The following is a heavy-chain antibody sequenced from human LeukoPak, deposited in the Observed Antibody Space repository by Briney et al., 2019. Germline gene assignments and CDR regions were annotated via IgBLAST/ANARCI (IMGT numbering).Heavy chain of an antibody. CDR1: GYTFSGYY. CDR2: ILPHSGGT. J-gene: IGHJ4*02. Sequence: GASVKVSCKASGYTFSGYYVHWVRQAPGQGLEWMGWILPHSGGTNYAQKLQGRVTMTRDTSISTAYMELSRLRSDDTAVYYCASFPTTGSPFDYWGQGTLVTVSS. V-gene: IGHV1-2*02. D-gene: IGHD4-17*01. CDR3: ASFPTTGSPFDY.